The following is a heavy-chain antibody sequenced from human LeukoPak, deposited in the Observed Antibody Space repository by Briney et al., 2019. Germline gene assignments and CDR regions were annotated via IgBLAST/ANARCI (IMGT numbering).Heavy chain of an antibody. V-gene: IGHV4-38-2*02. CDR1: GYSISSGYY. J-gene: IGHJ4*02. Sequence: SETLSLTCTVSGYSISSGYYWGWIRQPPGKGLEWIGSIYHSGRTYYNPSLKSRVTISVDTSKNQFSLKLSSVTAADTAVYFCAGGSTMNRGAADYWGQGTLVTVSS. D-gene: IGHD3-10*01. CDR2: IYHSGRT. CDR3: AGGSTMNRGAADY.